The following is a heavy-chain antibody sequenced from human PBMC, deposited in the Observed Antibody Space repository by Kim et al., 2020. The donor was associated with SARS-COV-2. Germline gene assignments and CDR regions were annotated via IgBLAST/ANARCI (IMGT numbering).Heavy chain of an antibody. Sequence: SGPTLVKPTQTLTLTCTFSGFSLSTSGVGVGWIRQPPGKALEWLALIYWDDDKRYSPSLKSRLTITKDTSKNQVVLTMTNMDPVDTATYYCAHIQGGLRDGVRWGWFDPWGQGTLVTVSS. CDR3: AHIQGGLRDGVRWGWFDP. CDR2: IYWDDDK. V-gene: IGHV2-5*02. J-gene: IGHJ5*02. CDR1: GFSLSTSGVG. D-gene: IGHD5-12*01.